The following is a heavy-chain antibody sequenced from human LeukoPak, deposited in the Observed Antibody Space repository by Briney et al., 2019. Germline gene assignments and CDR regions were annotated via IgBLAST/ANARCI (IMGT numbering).Heavy chain of an antibody. J-gene: IGHJ4*02. CDR3: LAWSGSGLDY. CDR2: MNPNSGNT. Sequence: ASVKVSCKASGYTFTSYDINWVRQATGQGLEWMGWMNPNSGNTGYAQKFQGRVTMTRDTSISTAYMELSRLRSDDTAVYYCLAWSGSGLDYWGQGTLVTVSS. CDR1: GYTFTSYD. V-gene: IGHV1-8*01. D-gene: IGHD3-3*01.